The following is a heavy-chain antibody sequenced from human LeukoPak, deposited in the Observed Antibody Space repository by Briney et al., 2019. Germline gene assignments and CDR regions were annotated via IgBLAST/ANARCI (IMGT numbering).Heavy chain of an antibody. CDR1: GFTFSSYW. Sequence: GGSLRLSCATSGFTFSSYWMHWVRQAPGKGLVWVSRINSDGSSTNYADSVKGRFTISRDNAKNTLYLQMNSLRVEDTAVYYCARALYYSNYLGYWGQGTLVSVSS. D-gene: IGHD2-2*01. J-gene: IGHJ4*02. CDR3: ARALYYSNYLGY. V-gene: IGHV3-74*01. CDR2: INSDGSST.